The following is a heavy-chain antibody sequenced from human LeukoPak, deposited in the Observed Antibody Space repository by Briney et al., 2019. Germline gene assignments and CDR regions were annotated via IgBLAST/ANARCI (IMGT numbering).Heavy chain of an antibody. CDR2: MYTNGKS. D-gene: IGHD5-24*01. V-gene: IGHV4-4*07. J-gene: IGHJ4*02. Sequence: SETLSLTCSVSGGSISSYYWSWIRQPAGRGLKCIVRMYTNGKSDYSPSLKSRVTMSVDMSKNQVSLKLSSVAAADAAVYYWARGSREMATIFDQWGQGTLVIVSS. CDR1: GGSISSYY. CDR3: ARGSREMATIFDQ.